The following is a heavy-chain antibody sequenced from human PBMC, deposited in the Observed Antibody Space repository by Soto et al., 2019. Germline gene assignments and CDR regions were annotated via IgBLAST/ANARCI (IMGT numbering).Heavy chain of an antibody. Sequence: QVQLQQWGAGLLKPSETLSLTCAVYGGSFSGYYWSWIRQPPGKGLEWIGEINHSGSTNYNPSLKSRVTISVDTSKNQFSLKLSSVTAADTAVYYCARAEIAAAGPTYYYYGMDGWGQGTTVTVSS. D-gene: IGHD6-13*01. V-gene: IGHV4-34*01. CDR2: INHSGST. CDR1: GGSFSGYY. CDR3: ARAEIAAAGPTYYYYGMDG. J-gene: IGHJ6*02.